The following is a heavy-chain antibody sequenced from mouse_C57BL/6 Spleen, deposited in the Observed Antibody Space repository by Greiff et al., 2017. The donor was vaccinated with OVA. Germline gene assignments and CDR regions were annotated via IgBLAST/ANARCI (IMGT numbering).Heavy chain of an antibody. Sequence: QVQLQQSGAELARPGASVKLSCKASGYTFTSYGISWVKQRTGQGLEWIGEIYPRSGNTYYTEMIKGMAILTADKYSSTAYIVLRSLTSEDSAVYFCARADKDYAMDYWGEGTSVTVSS. CDR1: GYTFTSYG. D-gene: IGHD3-2*01. J-gene: IGHJ4*01. V-gene: IGHV1-81*01. CDR2: IYPRSGNT. CDR3: ARADKDYAMDY.